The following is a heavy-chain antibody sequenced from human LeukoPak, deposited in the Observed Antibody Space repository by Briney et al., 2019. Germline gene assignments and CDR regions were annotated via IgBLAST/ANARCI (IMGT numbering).Heavy chain of an antibody. V-gene: IGHV3-74*01. CDR3: ARTGRTTTTLDY. CDR2: ISTDGSIT. CDR1: GFTFSSYW. Sequence: GGSLRPSCAASGFTFSSYWMHWVRQAPGKGLVWVSHISTDGSITTYADSVKGRFTISRDNAKNTLYLQMNSLRVEETAVYYCARTGRTTTTLDYWGQGTLVTVSS. D-gene: IGHD1-1*01. J-gene: IGHJ4*02.